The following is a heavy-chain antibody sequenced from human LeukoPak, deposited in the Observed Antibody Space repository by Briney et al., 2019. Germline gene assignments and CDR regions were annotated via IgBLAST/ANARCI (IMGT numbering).Heavy chain of an antibody. V-gene: IGHV3-30*02. CDR3: AKDSSGWYFDY. J-gene: IGHJ4*02. CDR1: GFTFSSYG. D-gene: IGHD6-19*01. CDR2: IRYDGSNK. Sequence: GGSLRLSCAASGFTFSSYGMHWVRQAPGKGLEWVAFIRYDGSNKYYADSVKGRFTISRDNSKNTLYLQMNSLRAEDTAVYYCAKDSSGWYFDYWGQGTLVTVSS.